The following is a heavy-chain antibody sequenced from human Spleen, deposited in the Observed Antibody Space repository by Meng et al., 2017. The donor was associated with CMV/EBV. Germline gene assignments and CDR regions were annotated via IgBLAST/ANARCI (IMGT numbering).Heavy chain of an antibody. D-gene: IGHD2-2*01. J-gene: IGHJ5*02. CDR2: INPNSGGT. CDR3: ARGDRDIVVVPAATGYNWFDP. V-gene: IGHV1-2*02. CDR1: GYY. Sequence: GYYMHWVRQAPGQGLEWMGWINPNSGGTNYAQKLQGRVTMTRDTSINTAYMELSRLRSDDTAVYYCARGDRDIVVVPAATGYNWFDPWGQGTLVTVSS.